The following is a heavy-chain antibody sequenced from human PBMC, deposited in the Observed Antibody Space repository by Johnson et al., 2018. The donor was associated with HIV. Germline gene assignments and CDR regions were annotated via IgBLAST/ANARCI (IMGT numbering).Heavy chain of an antibody. CDR2: ISYDGSNK. V-gene: IGHV3-30*18. CDR3: AKCPSVSTCDAFDI. CDR1: GFTFSSYG. D-gene: IGHD6-13*01. J-gene: IGHJ3*02. Sequence: QMQLVESGGGVVQPGRSLRLSCAASGFTFSSYGMHWVRQAPGKGLEWVAVISYDGSNKYYADSVKGRFTISRDNSKNTLYLQMNSLRAEDTAVYYCAKCPSVSTCDAFDIWGQGTMVTVSS.